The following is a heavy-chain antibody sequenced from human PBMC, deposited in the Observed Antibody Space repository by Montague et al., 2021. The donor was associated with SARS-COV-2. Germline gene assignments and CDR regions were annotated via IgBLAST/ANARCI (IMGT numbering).Heavy chain of an antibody. CDR2: IYYSGST. CDR1: GGSISSSSYY. J-gene: IGHJ5*02. D-gene: IGHD5-12*01. Sequence: SETLSLTCTVSGGSISSSSYYWGWIRQPPGKGLEWIGSIYYSGSTYYNPSLKSRVTISVDTSKNQFSLKLSSVTAADTAVYYCARGYSGYEDPIGFDPWGQGTLVTVSS. CDR3: ARGYSGYEDPIGFDP. V-gene: IGHV4-39*01.